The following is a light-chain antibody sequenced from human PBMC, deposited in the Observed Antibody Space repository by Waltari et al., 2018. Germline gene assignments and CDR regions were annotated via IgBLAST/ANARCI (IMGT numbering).Light chain of an antibody. CDR2: WAS. Sequence: DIVMTQSPDSLAVCLGERATLNCKSSQSVLYRSNTKNYLAWFQQKPGQPPKLLLYWASTRESGVPDRFSGSGSGTDFTLTISTLHAEDVAVYYCQQYYSTPPTFGQGTKVEIK. J-gene: IGKJ1*01. CDR3: QQYYSTPPT. V-gene: IGKV4-1*01. CDR1: QSVLYRSNTKNY.